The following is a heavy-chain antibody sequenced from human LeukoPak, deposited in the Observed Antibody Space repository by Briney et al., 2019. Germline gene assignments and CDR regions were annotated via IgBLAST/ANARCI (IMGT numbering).Heavy chain of an antibody. J-gene: IGHJ6*02. D-gene: IGHD6-19*01. CDR3: AKAQGGSGWHSPYYYYGMDV. V-gene: IGHV3-23*01. Sequence: GGSLRLSCAASGFTFSSYAMSWVRQAPGKGLEWVSAISGSGGSTYYADSVKGRFTISRDNSKNTLYLQMNSLRAEDTAVYYCAKAQGGSGWHSPYYYYGMDVWGQGTTVTVSS. CDR2: ISGSGGST. CDR1: GFTFSSYA.